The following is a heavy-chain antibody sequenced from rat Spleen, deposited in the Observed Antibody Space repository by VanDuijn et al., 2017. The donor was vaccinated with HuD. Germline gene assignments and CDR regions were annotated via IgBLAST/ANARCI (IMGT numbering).Heavy chain of an antibody. CDR2: ISSGGST. CDR1: GFSLTSNG. D-gene: IGHD5-1*01. Sequence: QVQLKESGPGLVQPSQTLSLTCTVSGFSLTSNGVSWVRQPPGKGLEWIAAISSGGSTYYNSALKSRLSISRDTSKSQVFLKMNSLRNEDTAIYFCTRGGQTGFDDWGQGVMVTVSS. V-gene: IGHV2S12*01. J-gene: IGHJ2*01. CDR3: TRGGQTGFDD.